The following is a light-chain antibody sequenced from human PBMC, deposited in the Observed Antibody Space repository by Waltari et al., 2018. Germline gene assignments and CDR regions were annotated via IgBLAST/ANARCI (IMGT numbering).Light chain of an antibody. V-gene: IGKV1-39*01. CDR3: QQSYNTPLS. J-gene: IGKJ4*01. Sequence: DIQMTPSPSSLSASVGDRVTITCRASQSVSKYLNWYQQQPGKAPKLLIYTTSNLQSGVPSRFSGSGSGTDFTLTISSLQLEDLATYYCQQSYNTPLSFGGGTKVEIK. CDR1: QSVSKY. CDR2: TTS.